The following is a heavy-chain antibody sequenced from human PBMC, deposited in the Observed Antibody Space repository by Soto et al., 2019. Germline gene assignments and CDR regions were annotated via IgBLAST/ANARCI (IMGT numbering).Heavy chain of an antibody. Sequence: PRLSCAASGFTFSNHVMNWVRQAPGKGLEWVSAINGGGGSTFYADSVKGRFTISRDNSKNTLYLQMHSLRADDTAVYYCANVPEYNFWSGYRYYFDYWGQGTLVPVSS. D-gene: IGHD3-3*01. J-gene: IGHJ4*02. CDR3: ANVPEYNFWSGYRYYFDY. V-gene: IGHV3-23*01. CDR1: GFTFSNHV. CDR2: INGGGGST.